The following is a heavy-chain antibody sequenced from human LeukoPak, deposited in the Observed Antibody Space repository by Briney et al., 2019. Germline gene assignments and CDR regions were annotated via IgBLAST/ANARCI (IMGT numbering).Heavy chain of an antibody. Sequence: EASVKVSCKASGYTLTTYAIHWVRQAPGQRLEWMGWINAGNGNTKYSQKFQGRVTITADKSTSTAYMELSSLRSEDTAVYYCAREVDIAVAVPNWFDPWGQGTLVTVSS. J-gene: IGHJ5*02. CDR3: AREVDIAVAVPNWFDP. D-gene: IGHD6-19*01. V-gene: IGHV1-3*01. CDR1: GYTLTTYA. CDR2: INAGNGNT.